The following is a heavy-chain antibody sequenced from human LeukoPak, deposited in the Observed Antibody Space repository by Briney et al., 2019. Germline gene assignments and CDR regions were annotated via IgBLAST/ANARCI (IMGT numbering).Heavy chain of an antibody. CDR2: IKQDGSEK. V-gene: IGHV3-7*01. CDR3: ARDSLWDDFWSGYYARFDY. CDR1: GFTFSSYW. D-gene: IGHD3-3*01. Sequence: GGSLRLSCAASGFTFSSYWMSWVRQAPGKGLEWVANIKQDGSEKYYVDSVKGRFTISRDNAKNSLYLQMNSLRAEDTAVYYCARDSLWDDFWSGYYARFDYWGQGTLVTVSS. J-gene: IGHJ4*02.